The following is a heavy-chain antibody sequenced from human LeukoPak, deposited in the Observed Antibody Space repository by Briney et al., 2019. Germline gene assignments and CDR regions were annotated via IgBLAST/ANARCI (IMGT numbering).Heavy chain of an antibody. CDR3: AASPPMTTEGYYYYYMDV. CDR2: IVGGRGNT. Sequence: GASVKFSCKASGFTFTSSAVQWVRQARGQRLEWIGWIVGGRGNTNYAQKFQERVTITRDMSTSTAYMELSSLRSEDTAVYYCAASPPMTTEGYYYYYMDVWGKGTTVTVSS. V-gene: IGHV1-58*01. J-gene: IGHJ6*03. CDR1: GFTFTSSA. D-gene: IGHD4-11*01.